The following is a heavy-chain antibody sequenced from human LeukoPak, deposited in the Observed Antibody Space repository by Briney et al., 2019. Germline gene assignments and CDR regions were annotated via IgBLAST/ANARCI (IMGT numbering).Heavy chain of an antibody. V-gene: IGHV3-53*01. CDR3: ASESRFRYYYGMDV. J-gene: IGHJ6*02. CDR2: IYSGGST. CDR1: GFTVSSNY. Sequence: GGSLRLSCAASGFTVSSNYMSWVRQAPGKGLEWVSVIYSGGSTYYADSVKGRFTISGDNSKNTLYLQMNSLRAEDTAVYYCASESRFRYYYGMDVWGQGTTVTVSS.